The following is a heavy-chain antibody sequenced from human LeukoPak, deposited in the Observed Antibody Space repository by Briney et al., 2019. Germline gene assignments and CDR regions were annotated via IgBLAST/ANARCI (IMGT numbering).Heavy chain of an antibody. D-gene: IGHD3-22*01. J-gene: IGHJ4*02. Sequence: GGSLRLSCVASGFTFSNYWMSWVRQAPGKGLEWVANIQKDGSEKDYVASVEGRFTISRDNAENSLFLQLNSLRVDDTAVYYCVRLWDSSGFFGYWGQGALVTVSS. V-gene: IGHV3-7*01. CDR1: GFTFSNYW. CDR2: IQKDGSEK. CDR3: VRLWDSSGFFGY.